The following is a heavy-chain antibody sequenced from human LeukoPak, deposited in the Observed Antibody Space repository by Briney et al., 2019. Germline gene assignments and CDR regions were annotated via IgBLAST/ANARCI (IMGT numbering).Heavy chain of an antibody. CDR3: ARANPLYCSSTTCLFDY. CDR2: INPNSGDT. V-gene: IGHV1-2*02. CDR1: GYTFTGYY. D-gene: IGHD2-2*01. J-gene: IGHJ4*02. Sequence: GASVKASCKASGYTFTGYYMHWVRQALGQGFEWMGWINPNSGDTNYAQKFQGRVTMTRDTSISTAHMELSRLRSDDTAVYYCARANPLYCSSTTCLFDYWGQGTLVTVSS.